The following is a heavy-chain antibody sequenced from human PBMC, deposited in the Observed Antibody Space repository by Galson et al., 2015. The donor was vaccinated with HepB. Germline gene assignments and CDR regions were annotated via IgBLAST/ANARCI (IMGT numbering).Heavy chain of an antibody. CDR2: IDHSGST. CDR1: GGSFSTYR. Sequence: ETLSLTCAVYGGSFSTYRWTWIRLPPGKGLEWIGEIDHSGSTRYNPSLKSRVIISVDTSKKQFSLNLKSLTAADTAVYYCARPGTYRGVYNWFDSWGQGTLVTVSS. J-gene: IGHJ5*01. CDR3: ARPGTYRGVYNWFDS. D-gene: IGHD3-10*01. V-gene: IGHV4-34*01.